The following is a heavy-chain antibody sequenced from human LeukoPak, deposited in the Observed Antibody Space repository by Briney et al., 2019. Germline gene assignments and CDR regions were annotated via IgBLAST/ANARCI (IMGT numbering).Heavy chain of an antibody. Sequence: GGSLRLSCAASGFTSTKYAMNWVRQAPGKGLEWVSVLIGSSGSTDYADSEKGRFTMSRDISKNTLFLQMNSLRAEDTAIYYCAKGAYDYIEIAYFDSWGRGTLVTVSS. CDR1: GFTSTKYA. V-gene: IGHV3-23*01. J-gene: IGHJ4*02. CDR3: AKGAYDYIEIAYFDS. CDR2: LIGSSGST. D-gene: IGHD5-12*01.